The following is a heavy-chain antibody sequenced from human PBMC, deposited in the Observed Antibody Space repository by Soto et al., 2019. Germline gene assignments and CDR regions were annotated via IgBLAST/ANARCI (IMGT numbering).Heavy chain of an antibody. CDR3: ARDSTTVTTSYFDY. CDR2: IWYDGSNK. D-gene: IGHD4-17*01. V-gene: IGHV3-33*01. Sequence: VQLVESGGGVVQPGRSLRLSCAASGFTFSSYGMHWVRQAPGKGLEWVAVIWYDGSNKYYADSVKGRFTISRDNSKNTLYLQMNGLRAEDTAVYYCARDSTTVTTSYFDYWGQGTLVTVSS. J-gene: IGHJ4*02. CDR1: GFTFSSYG.